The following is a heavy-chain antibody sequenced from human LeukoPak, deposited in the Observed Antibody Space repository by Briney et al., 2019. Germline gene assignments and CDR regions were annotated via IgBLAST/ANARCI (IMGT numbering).Heavy chain of an antibody. CDR1: GFTFSSYEM. CDR3: ARVPIVVVPAAMGPYGMDV. D-gene: IGHD2-2*01. CDR2: IYHSGST. Sequence: GSLRLSCAASGFTFSSYEMNWVRQPPGKGLEWIGEIYHSGSTNYNPSLKSRVTISVDKSKNQFSLKLSSVTAADTAVYYCARVPIVVVPAAMGPYGMDVWGQGTTVTVSS. J-gene: IGHJ6*02. V-gene: IGHV4-4*02.